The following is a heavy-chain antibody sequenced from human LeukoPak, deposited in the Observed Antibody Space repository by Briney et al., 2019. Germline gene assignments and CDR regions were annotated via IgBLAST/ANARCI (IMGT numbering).Heavy chain of an antibody. D-gene: IGHD6-13*01. Sequence: GGSLRLSCAASGFTFSSYAMHWVRQAPGKGLEWVAVISYDGSNKYYADSVKGRFTISRDNSKNTLYLQMNSLRAEDTAVYYCASPSDSSSWLTGAFDIWGQGTMVTVSS. CDR2: ISYDGSNK. CDR1: GFTFSSYA. CDR3: ASPSDSSSWLTGAFDI. V-gene: IGHV3-30-3*01. J-gene: IGHJ3*02.